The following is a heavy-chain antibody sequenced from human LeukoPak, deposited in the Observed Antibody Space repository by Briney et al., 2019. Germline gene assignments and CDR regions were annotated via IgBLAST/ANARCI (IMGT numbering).Heavy chain of an antibody. Sequence: AGGSLRLSCAASGFTFSTYGMSWVRQAPGKGLEWVGRIKSKTDGGTTDYAAPVKDRFTISRDDSKNTLYLQMNSLRTEDTAVYYCTTVVAAAVNGWFDPWGQGTLVTVSS. V-gene: IGHV3-15*01. CDR1: GFTFSTYG. CDR3: TTVVAAAVNGWFDP. D-gene: IGHD6-13*01. CDR2: IKSKTDGGTT. J-gene: IGHJ5*02.